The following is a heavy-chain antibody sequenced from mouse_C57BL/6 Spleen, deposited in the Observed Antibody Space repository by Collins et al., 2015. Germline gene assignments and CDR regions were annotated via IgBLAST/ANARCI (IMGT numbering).Heavy chain of an antibody. CDR1: GYTFTSYW. J-gene: IGHJ3*01. Sequence: QVQLQQPGAELVKPGASVKLSCKASGYTFTSYWMQWVKQRPGQGLEWIGEIDPSDSYTNYNQKFKGKATLTVDTSSSTAYMQLSSLTSEDSAVYYCARVGYGSRRAWFAYWGQGTLVTVSA. V-gene: IGHV1-50*01. D-gene: IGHD1-1*01. CDR3: ARVGYGSRRAWFAY. CDR2: IDPSDSYT.